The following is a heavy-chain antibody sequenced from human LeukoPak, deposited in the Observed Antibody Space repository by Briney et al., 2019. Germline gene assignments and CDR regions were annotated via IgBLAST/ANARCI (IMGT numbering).Heavy chain of an antibody. Sequence: ASVKVSCQASGYTFTAHFLHWVRPAPGQGLEWMGWINPNSGGPIYAQKFHGRVTMTTDTSITTAYMELTGLKSDDTAVYYCARDMGYTYGYRLYHYGMDLWGQGTTVTVSS. V-gene: IGHV1-2*02. J-gene: IGHJ6*02. CDR1: GYTFTAHF. D-gene: IGHD5-18*01. CDR2: INPNSGGP. CDR3: ARDMGYTYGYRLYHYGMDL.